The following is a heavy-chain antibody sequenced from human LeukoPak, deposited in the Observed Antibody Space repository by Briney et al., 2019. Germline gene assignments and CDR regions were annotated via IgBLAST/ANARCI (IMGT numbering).Heavy chain of an antibody. D-gene: IGHD4-23*01. Sequence: SETLSLTCTVSGGSISSSSYYWGWIRQPPGKGLEWIGSIYYSGSTYYNPSLKSRVTISVDTPKNQFSLKLSSVTAADTAVYYCARTDYGGRRHFDYWGQGTLVTVSS. J-gene: IGHJ4*02. CDR2: IYYSGST. CDR3: ARTDYGGRRHFDY. V-gene: IGHV4-39*01. CDR1: GGSISSSSYY.